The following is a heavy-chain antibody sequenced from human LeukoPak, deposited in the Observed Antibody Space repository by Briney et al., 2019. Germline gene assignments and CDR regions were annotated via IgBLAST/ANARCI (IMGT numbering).Heavy chain of an antibody. V-gene: IGHV4-38-2*01. CDR1: GYSINSAYY. D-gene: IGHD3-10*01. J-gene: IGHJ5*02. CDR3: ARLTPGKNWFDP. CDR2: MYHSGIT. Sequence: SETLSLTCAVSGYSINSAYYWGWIRQPPGKGLEWIASMYHSGITYYNSSLKSRATISVDTSKNQFSLKLNSVTVADTSVYYCARLTPGKNWFDPWGHGTPVTVSS.